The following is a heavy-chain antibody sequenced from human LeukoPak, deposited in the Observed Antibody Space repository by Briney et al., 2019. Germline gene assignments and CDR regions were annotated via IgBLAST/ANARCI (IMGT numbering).Heavy chain of an antibody. CDR2: IWYDGSNK. Sequence: GGSLRLSCAASGFTFSSYGMHWVRQAPGKGLEWVAVIWYDGSNKYYADSVKGRFTISRDNSKNTLYLQMNSLRAEDTAVYYCAAGGNYGSGSYFSWGQGTLVTVSS. V-gene: IGHV3-33*01. J-gene: IGHJ5*02. CDR1: GFTFSSYG. CDR3: AAGGNYGSGSYFS. D-gene: IGHD3-10*01.